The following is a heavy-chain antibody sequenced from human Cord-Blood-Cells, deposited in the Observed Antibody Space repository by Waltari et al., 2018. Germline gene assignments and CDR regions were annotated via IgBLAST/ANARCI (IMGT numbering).Heavy chain of an antibody. CDR3: ARDQRAGTTGWYFDL. CDR2: ISSSSSTI. CDR1: GFTFSSYS. V-gene: IGHV3-48*01. Sequence: EVQLVESGGGLVQPGGSLRLSCAASGFTFSSYSMNWVRQAPGKGLEWVSYISSSSSTIYYADSVKGRFTISRDNAKNSLYRQMNSLRVEDTAVYYCARDQRAGTTGWYFDLWGRGTLVTVSS. J-gene: IGHJ2*01. D-gene: IGHD1-7*01.